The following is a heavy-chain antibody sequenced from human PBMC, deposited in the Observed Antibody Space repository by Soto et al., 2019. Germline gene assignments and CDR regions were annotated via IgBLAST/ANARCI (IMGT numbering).Heavy chain of an antibody. CDR3: IRGRSGWNTVDV. D-gene: IGHD6-19*01. J-gene: IGHJ6*02. CDR2: INIDGSSI. Sequence: EEQLVESGGGLVQPGGSLRLSCTASGFTVSNYWTHWVRQAPGKGLEWVSRINIDGSSITYPDSMNGRFTMSRDNAKNTLYLQMNSLGADDSAVYYCIRGRSGWNTVDVWGQGTTVIFS. V-gene: IGHV3-74*03. CDR1: GFTVSNYW.